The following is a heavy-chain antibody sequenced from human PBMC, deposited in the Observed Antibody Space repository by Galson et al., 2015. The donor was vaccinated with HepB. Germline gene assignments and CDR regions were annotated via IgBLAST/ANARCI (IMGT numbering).Heavy chain of an antibody. CDR3: ARDHQCSSTSCRYYYYGMDV. J-gene: IGHJ6*02. CDR1: GYTFTSYG. V-gene: IGHV1-18*04. Sequence: SVKVSCKASGYTFTSYGISRVRQAPGQGLEWMGWISAYNGNTNYAQKLQGRVTMTTDTSTSTAYMELRSLRSDDTAVYYCARDHQCSSTSCRYYYYGMDVWGQGTTVTVSS. CDR2: ISAYNGNT. D-gene: IGHD2-2*01.